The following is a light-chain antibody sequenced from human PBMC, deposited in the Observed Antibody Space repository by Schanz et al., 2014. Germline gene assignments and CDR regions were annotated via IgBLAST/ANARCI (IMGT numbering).Light chain of an antibody. Sequence: QSVLTQPPSASGPPGQRVTISCSGSSSNIKSNPVNWYQQLPGTAPKLLIYSDNQRPSGVPDRFSGSKSGTSASLAISGLQSEDEADYYCAAWDDSLNGPVFGTGTKLTVL. CDR1: SSNIKSNP. CDR3: AAWDDSLNGPV. J-gene: IGLJ1*01. CDR2: SDN. V-gene: IGLV1-44*01.